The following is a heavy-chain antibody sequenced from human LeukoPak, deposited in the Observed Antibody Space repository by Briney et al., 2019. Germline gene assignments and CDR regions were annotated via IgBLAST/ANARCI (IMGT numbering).Heavy chain of an antibody. CDR3: ARDIRPRVESFDY. D-gene: IGHD3-3*01. Sequence: ASVKVSCKASGYTFTDYHIHWVRQAPGQGLEWMGWINPNSGGTNYAQNLQGRVTMTRDTSITTAYLDLTRLRSDDTAVYYCARDIRPRVESFDYWGPGSLVTVSS. CDR2: INPNSGGT. CDR1: GYTFTDYH. V-gene: IGHV1-2*02. J-gene: IGHJ4*02.